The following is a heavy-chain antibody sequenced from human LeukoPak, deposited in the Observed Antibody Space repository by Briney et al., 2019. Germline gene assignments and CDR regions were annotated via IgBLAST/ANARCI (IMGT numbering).Heavy chain of an antibody. V-gene: IGHV5-51*01. J-gene: IGHJ1*01. CDR3: ARPHLDSSSSQHFQH. CDR1: GYSFSNYW. D-gene: IGHD6-6*01. Sequence: GESLKISCKGSGYSFSNYWIGWVRQMPGKGLEWMGIIYPGDPDTRYSPSFQGQVTISADKSISTAYLQWSSLKASDTAMYYCARPHLDSSSSQHFQHWGQGTLVTVSS. CDR2: IYPGDPDT.